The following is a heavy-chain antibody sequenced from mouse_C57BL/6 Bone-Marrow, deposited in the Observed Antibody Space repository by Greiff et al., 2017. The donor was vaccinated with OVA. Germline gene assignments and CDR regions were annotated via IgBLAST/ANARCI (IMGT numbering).Heavy chain of an antibody. CDR3: ARRTRSYWYFDV. V-gene: IGHV1-64*01. CDR1: GYTFTSYW. Sequence: QVQLQQPGAELVKPGASVKLSCKASGYTFTSYWMPWVKQRPGQGLEWIGMIHPNRGSTNYNEKFKSKATLPVDKSSSTAYMQLSSLTSEDSAVYYCARRTRSYWYFDVWGTGTTVTVSS. J-gene: IGHJ1*03. CDR2: IHPNRGST.